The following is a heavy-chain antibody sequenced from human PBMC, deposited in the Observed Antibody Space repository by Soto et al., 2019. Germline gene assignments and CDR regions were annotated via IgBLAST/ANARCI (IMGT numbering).Heavy chain of an antibody. CDR2: ISSSSSYI. CDR1: GFTFSSYS. V-gene: IGHV3-21*01. CDR3: ARDSGYYGSGSYSDYYYYYGMDV. Sequence: EVQLVESGGGLVKPGGSLRLSCAASGFTFSSYSMNWVRQAPGKGLEWVSSISSSSSYIYYADSVKGRFTISRDNAKNSLYLQMNSLRDEDTAVYYCARDSGYYGSGSYSDYYYYYGMDVWGQGTTVTVSS. D-gene: IGHD3-10*01. J-gene: IGHJ6*02.